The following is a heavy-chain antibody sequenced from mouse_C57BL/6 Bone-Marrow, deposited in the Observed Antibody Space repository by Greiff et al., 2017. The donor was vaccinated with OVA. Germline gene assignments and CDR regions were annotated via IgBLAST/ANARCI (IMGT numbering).Heavy chain of an antibody. CDR3: TRYYYGSSYGYFDY. CDR1: GYTFTDYE. Sequence: VKLMESGAELVRPGASVTLSCKASGYTFTDYEMHWVKQTPVHGLEWIGAIDPETGGTAYNQKFKGKAILTADKSSSTAYMELRSLTSEDSAVYYCTRYYYGSSYGYFDYWGQGTTLTVSS. J-gene: IGHJ2*01. CDR2: IDPETGGT. V-gene: IGHV1-15*01. D-gene: IGHD1-1*01.